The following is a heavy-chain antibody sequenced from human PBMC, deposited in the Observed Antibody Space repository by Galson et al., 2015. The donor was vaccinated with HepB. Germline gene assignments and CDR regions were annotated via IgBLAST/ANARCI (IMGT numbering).Heavy chain of an antibody. J-gene: IGHJ4*02. D-gene: IGHD6-19*01. CDR3: AKDPYLYSALAGTMAGFDY. Sequence: SLRLSCAASKFIFKNYAMSWVRQGPGKGLVWVARINSDGITTSYADSVQGRVTISRDNSKNTLYLQMNSLRAEDTALYYCAKDPYLYSALAGTMAGFDYWGQGTLVTVSS. CDR2: INSDGITT. V-gene: IGHV3-74*01. CDR1: KFIFKNYA.